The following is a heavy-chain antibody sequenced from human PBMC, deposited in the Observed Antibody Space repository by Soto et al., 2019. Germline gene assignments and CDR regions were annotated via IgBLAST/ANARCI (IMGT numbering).Heavy chain of an antibody. CDR1: GFTFSSYS. CDR3: ARDEGPRPKDAFDI. J-gene: IGHJ3*02. Sequence: GGSLRLSCASSGFTFSSYSMNWVRQAPGKGLEWVSSISSSSSYIYYADSVKDRFTISRDNAKNSLYLQMNSLRAEDTAVYYCARDEGPRPKDAFDIWGQGTMVTVSS. CDR2: ISSSSSYI. V-gene: IGHV3-21*01.